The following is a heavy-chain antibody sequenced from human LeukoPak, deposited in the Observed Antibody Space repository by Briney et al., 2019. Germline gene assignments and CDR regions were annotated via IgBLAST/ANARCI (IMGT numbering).Heavy chain of an antibody. D-gene: IGHD3-9*01. CDR3: AGSLILTGYFGY. CDR2: IYYSGST. V-gene: IGHV4-39*01. CDR1: GGSISSSSYY. J-gene: IGHJ4*02. Sequence: SETLSLTCTVSGGSISSSSYYWGWIRQPPGKGLEWIGSIYYSGSTYYNPSLKSRVTISVDTSKNQFSLKLSSVTAADTAVYYCAGSLILTGYFGYWGQGTLVTVSS.